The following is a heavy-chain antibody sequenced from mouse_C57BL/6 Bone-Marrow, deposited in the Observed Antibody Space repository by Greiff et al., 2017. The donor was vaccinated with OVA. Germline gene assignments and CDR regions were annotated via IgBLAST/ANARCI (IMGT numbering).Heavy chain of an antibody. V-gene: IGHV1-50*01. J-gene: IGHJ3*01. CDR1: GYTFTSYW. CDR2: IDPSDSYT. Sequence: QVQLQQPGAELVKPGASVKLSCKASGYTFTSYWMQWVKQRPGQGLEWIGEIDPSDSYTNYNQKFKGKATLTVDTSSSTAYMQLSSLTSEDSEVYYCARSGCSSAWFAYWGQGTLVTVSA. CDR3: ARSGCSSAWFAY. D-gene: IGHD1-3*01.